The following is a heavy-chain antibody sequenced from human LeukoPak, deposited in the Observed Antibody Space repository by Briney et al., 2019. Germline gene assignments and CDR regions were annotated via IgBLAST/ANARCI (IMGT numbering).Heavy chain of an antibody. V-gene: IGHV1-18*01. CDR3: ARDLERAAAVRLSYFDY. D-gene: IGHD6-13*01. J-gene: IGHJ4*02. Sequence: ASVKVSCKASGYTFTSYGIIWVRQAPGQGLEGMGWISAYNGNTNYAQKLQGRVTMTTDTSTSTAYMELRSLRADDTAVYYCARDLERAAAVRLSYFDYWGQQTLVTVSS. CDR2: ISAYNGNT. CDR1: GYTFTSYG.